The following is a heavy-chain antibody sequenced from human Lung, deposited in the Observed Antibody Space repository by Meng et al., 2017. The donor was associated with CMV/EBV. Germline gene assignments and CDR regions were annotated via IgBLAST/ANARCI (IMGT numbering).Heavy chain of an antibody. V-gene: IGHV3-33*06. CDR3: AKGPTDFWSGYYIVS. CDR1: GFTFSDHY. D-gene: IGHD3-3*01. CDR2: IWYDGSNE. Sequence: GGSLRLXCTASGFTFSDHYMEWIRQAPGRGLQWVALIWYDGSNEYYADSVKGRFTISRDNSKNTLYLQMNSLRAEDTAVYYCAKGPTDFWSGYYIVSWGQGXLVTVSS. J-gene: IGHJ5*02.